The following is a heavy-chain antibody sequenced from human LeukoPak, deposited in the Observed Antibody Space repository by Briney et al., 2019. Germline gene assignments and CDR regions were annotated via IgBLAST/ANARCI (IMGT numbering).Heavy chain of an antibody. CDR2: ITSRSTDI. Sequence: GGSLRLSCAASGFMLSDHYMNWVRQAPGKGLEWVSSITSRSTDIYYADSVKGRFTISRDNAKNSLYLQLHSLRAEDTAIYYYAREGYGPGNYPIDLWGQGTLVTVSS. V-gene: IGHV3-69-1*01. J-gene: IGHJ5*02. CDR3: AREGYGPGNYPIDL. D-gene: IGHD3-10*01. CDR1: GFMLSDHY.